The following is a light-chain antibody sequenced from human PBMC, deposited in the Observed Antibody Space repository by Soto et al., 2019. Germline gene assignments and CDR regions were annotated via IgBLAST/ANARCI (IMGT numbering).Light chain of an antibody. V-gene: IGLV2-11*01. CDR2: DVS. CDR1: SSDFGGYNY. CDR3: CSYAGTFYV. J-gene: IGLJ1*01. Sequence: QSVLTQPRSVSGSPGQSVTISCTGTSSDFGGYNYVSWYQHHPGKAPKLMIYDVSDRPSCVPDRFSGSKSGNTASLTISGLQAEDEADYYCCSYAGTFYVFGTGTKLTVL.